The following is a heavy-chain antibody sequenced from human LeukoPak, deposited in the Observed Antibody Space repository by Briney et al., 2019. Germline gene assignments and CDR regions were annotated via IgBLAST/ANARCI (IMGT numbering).Heavy chain of an antibody. Sequence: SETLSLTCAVSGGSISSSHWWSWVRQPPGKGLEWIGEIYHSGSTNYNPSLKSRVTISLDKSKNQFSLKLSSVTAADTAVYYCAREGIACGGDCYGDRIAFDIWGQGTMVTVSS. CDR1: GGSISSSHW. CDR2: IYHSGST. D-gene: IGHD2-21*02. CDR3: AREGIACGGDCYGDRIAFDI. J-gene: IGHJ3*02. V-gene: IGHV4-4*02.